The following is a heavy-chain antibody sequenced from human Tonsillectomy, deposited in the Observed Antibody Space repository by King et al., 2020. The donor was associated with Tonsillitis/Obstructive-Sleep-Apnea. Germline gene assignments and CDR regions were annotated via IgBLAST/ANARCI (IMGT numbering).Heavy chain of an antibody. V-gene: IGHV7-4-1*02. CDR2: INTNTGNP. D-gene: IGHD3-10*01. CDR1: GYTFTTYT. J-gene: IGHJ4*02. CDR3: ARSNLVLFGELCGPFDH. Sequence: VQLVESGAELKKPGASVKISCKASGYTFTTYTMNWVRQAPGQGLEWMGWINTNTGNPTYAHGFTGRFVFSLDTSVSAAYLEINILTAEDTAVYYCARSNLVLFGELCGPFDHWGQGTLVTVSS.